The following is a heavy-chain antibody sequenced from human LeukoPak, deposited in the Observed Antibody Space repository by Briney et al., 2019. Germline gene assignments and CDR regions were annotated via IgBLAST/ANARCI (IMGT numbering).Heavy chain of an antibody. CDR1: GFTVSSNY. Sequence: GGSLRLSCAASGFTVSSNYMNWVRQAPGKGLEWISYIGISSGNTKYADSVKGRFTISGDKAKNSLYLQMNSLRVEDTAVYYCARDYKYAFDNWGQGTLVTVSS. CDR3: ARDYKYAFDN. J-gene: IGHJ4*02. D-gene: IGHD5-24*01. V-gene: IGHV3-11*06. CDR2: IGISSGNT.